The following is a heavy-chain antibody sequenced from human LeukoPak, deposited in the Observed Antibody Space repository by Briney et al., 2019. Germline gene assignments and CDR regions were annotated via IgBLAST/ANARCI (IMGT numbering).Heavy chain of an antibody. CDR1: GFTFSSYW. CDR3: ARAGLRCSDY. V-gene: IGHV3-7*01. D-gene: IGHD4-17*01. CDR2: IKQDGSEK. J-gene: IGHJ4*02. Sequence: GGSLRLSCAASGFTFSSYWMSWVRQAPGKGLEWVANIKQDGSEKYYEDSVEGRFTISRDNAKKSLYLHMNSLRDEDTAVYYCARAGLRCSDYWGQGTLVTVSS.